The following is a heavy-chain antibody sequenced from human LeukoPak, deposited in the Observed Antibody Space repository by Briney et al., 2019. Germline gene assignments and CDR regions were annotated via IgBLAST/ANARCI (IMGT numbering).Heavy chain of an antibody. V-gene: IGHV3-21*01. CDR2: TSSSSSYI. CDR1: GFTFSSYS. J-gene: IGHJ4*02. Sequence: PGGSLRLSCAASGFTFSSYSMNWVRQAPGKGLEWVSSTSSSSSYIYYSDSVKGRFTISRDNAKNSLYLQMNSLGAEDTAVYYCARRRGYSGYDLDYWGQGTLDTVSS. CDR3: ARRRGYSGYDLDY. D-gene: IGHD5-12*01.